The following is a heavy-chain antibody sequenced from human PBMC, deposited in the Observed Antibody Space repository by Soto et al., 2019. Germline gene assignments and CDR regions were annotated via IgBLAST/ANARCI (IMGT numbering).Heavy chain of an antibody. CDR2: IIPLFGTT. V-gene: IGHV1-69*12. Sequence: QVQLVQSGAEVRKPGSSVKVSCEASGGTFSSYALNWMRQAPGQGLEWMGGIIPLFGTTTYAEKFQGRVTITADESTRTAFLELSSLTSEDTAMYYGARDGGGATFDYWGQGTLVTVSS. CDR1: GGTFSSYA. J-gene: IGHJ4*02. CDR3: ARDGGGATFDY. D-gene: IGHD1-26*01.